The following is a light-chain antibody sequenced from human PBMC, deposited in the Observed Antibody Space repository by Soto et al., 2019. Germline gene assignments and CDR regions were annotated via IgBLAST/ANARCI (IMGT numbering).Light chain of an antibody. CDR3: QQYASSPLT. J-gene: IGKJ1*01. CDR1: QSVSSGF. Sequence: EIVLTQSPGTLSLSPGERATLSCRASQSVSSGFLAWYQQKPGQAPRLVIYGASSRATGIPGRFSASGSGTDFTLTISRLEPEDFAVYYCQQYASSPLTFGQGTKVDIK. CDR2: GAS. V-gene: IGKV3-20*01.